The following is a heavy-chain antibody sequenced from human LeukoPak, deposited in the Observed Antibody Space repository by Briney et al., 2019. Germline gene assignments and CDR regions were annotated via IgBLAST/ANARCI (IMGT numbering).Heavy chain of an antibody. Sequence: GGSLRLSCAASGFTFSNYEMNWVRQAPGKGLGWVSYISISGSTIYYADSVEGRFTISRDNAKNSLYLQMNSLRADDTAVYYCARGYGGGDYWGQGTLVTVSS. CDR3: ARGYGGGDY. D-gene: IGHD4-23*01. CDR1: GFTFSNYE. V-gene: IGHV3-48*03. J-gene: IGHJ4*02. CDR2: ISISGSTI.